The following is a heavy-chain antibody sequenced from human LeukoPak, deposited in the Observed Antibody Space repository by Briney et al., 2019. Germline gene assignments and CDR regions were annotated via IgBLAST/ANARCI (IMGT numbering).Heavy chain of an antibody. Sequence: SETLSLTCTVSGGSISSHYWSWIRQPPGKGLEWIGQIYHSGTTNYNPSLKSRVTISVDTSQSQFSLELTSVTAADTAVYYCARGDNGDYYDYTCVWGKGTTVTVS. J-gene: IGHJ6*03. CDR2: IYHSGTT. CDR1: GGSISSHY. CDR3: ARGDNGDYYDYTCV. V-gene: IGHV4-59*11. D-gene: IGHD1-1*01.